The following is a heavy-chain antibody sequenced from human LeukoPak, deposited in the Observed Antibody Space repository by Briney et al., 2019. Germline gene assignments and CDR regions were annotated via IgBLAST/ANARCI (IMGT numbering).Heavy chain of an antibody. V-gene: IGHV3-23*01. J-gene: IGHJ6*02. CDR1: GFTFSTYA. CDR2: LSANGVNT. CDR3: AKDRSYGLDV. Sequence: GGSLRLSCAASGFTFSTYAMSWVRQAPGKGPEWISALSANGVNTYYADSVKGRFTISRDNSKNTLYLQMNGLRVEDSALYYCAKDRSYGLDVWGQGTTVTVSS.